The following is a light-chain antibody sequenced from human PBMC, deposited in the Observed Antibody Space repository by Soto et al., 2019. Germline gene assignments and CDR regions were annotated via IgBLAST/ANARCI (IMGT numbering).Light chain of an antibody. J-gene: IGLJ2*01. CDR1: TSNIGSNY. Sequence: QSVLTQPPSVSAAPGQKVTISCSGSTSNIGSNYVSWYQQLPGTAPKLLMCENKERPSGIPDRFSGSKSGTSATLGITGLQTGDEADYYCGAWDSSLRAGVFGGGTKVTVL. CDR3: GAWDSSLRAGV. V-gene: IGLV1-51*02. CDR2: ENK.